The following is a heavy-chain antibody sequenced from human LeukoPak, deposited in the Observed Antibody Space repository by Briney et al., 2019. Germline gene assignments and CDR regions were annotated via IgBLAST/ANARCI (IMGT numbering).Heavy chain of an antibody. CDR3: ARDFRPHSGDWYPTSP. V-gene: IGHV3-53*01. D-gene: IGHD2-21*02. Sequence: GGSLRLSCAASGFTVSSNYMSWIRQAPGKGLEWVSVMYSGGSTYYADSVKGRFTISRDNSKNMVYLQMNSLRADDTAVYYCARDFRPHSGDWYPTSPWGQGTLVIVSS. CDR1: GFTVSSNY. J-gene: IGHJ5*02. CDR2: MYSGGST.